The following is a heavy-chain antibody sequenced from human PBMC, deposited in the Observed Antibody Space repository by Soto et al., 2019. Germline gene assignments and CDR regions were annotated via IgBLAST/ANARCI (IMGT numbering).Heavy chain of an antibody. Sequence: GGSLRLSCAASGFTFSSYAMSWVRQAPGKGLEWVSVISGSDGTTYYADSVKGRFTISRDNSKNTLYLQMNSLRAEDTAVYYCARDRRYKTGTQIDYWGQGTLVTVSS. CDR1: GFTFSSYA. V-gene: IGHV3-23*01. CDR3: ARDRRYKTGTQIDY. CDR2: ISGSDGTT. J-gene: IGHJ4*02. D-gene: IGHD1-1*01.